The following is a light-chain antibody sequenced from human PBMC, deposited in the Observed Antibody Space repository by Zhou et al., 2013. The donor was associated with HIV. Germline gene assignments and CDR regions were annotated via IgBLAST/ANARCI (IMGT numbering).Light chain of an antibody. CDR2: GAS. CDR3: QQYDKWPRT. Sequence: EIVMTQSPATLSVSPGERATLSCRASQSVSSDLAWYQHKPGQAPRLLIYGASTRATDIPARFSGSGSGTEFSLIISNLQSEDFAVYFCQQYDKWPRTFGGGTRVEIK. V-gene: IGKV3-15*01. J-gene: IGKJ4*01. CDR1: QSVSSD.